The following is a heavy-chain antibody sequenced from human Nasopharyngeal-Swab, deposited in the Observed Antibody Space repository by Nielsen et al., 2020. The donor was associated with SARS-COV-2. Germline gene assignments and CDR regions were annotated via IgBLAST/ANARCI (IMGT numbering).Heavy chain of an antibody. CDR2: IYSGGST. Sequence: GESLKISCAASGFTVGNNYMTWVRQAPGKGLQWVSVIYSGGSTYYADSVKGRFTISRDNSKNMVYLQMNSLRTEDTAVYYCTSQTYYYDSSETLYYYYMDVWGKGTTVTVSS. J-gene: IGHJ6*03. CDR3: TSQTYYYDSSETLYYYYMDV. V-gene: IGHV3-53*01. CDR1: GFTVGNNY. D-gene: IGHD3-22*01.